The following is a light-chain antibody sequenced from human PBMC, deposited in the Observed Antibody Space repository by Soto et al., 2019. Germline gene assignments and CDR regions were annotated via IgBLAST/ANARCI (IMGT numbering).Light chain of an antibody. J-gene: IGKJ4*01. Sequence: EIGMTQSPATLSVSPGERVTLSCRASQSVRSNLAWYQQIPGQAPRLLIYAASTRATGIPDRFSGSGSGTEFTLTISSLQSEDFAIYSCQHYDHWPLTFGGGTKVEIK. CDR2: AAS. CDR3: QHYDHWPLT. V-gene: IGKV3-15*01. CDR1: QSVRSN.